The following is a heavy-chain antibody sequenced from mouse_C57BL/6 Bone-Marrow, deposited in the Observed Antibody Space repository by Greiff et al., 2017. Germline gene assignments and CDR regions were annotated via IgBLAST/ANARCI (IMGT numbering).Heavy chain of an antibody. CDR3: ARVDYGSSYAWYFDV. CDR1: GYSITSGYY. J-gene: IGHJ1*03. CDR2: ISYDGSN. D-gene: IGHD1-1*01. Sequence: EVKLMESGPGLVKPSQSLSLTCSVTGYSITSGYYWNWIRQFPGNKLEWMGYISYDGSNNYNPSLKNRISITRDTSKNQFLLKLNSVTTEDTATYYGARVDYGSSYAWYFDVWGTGTTVTVSS. V-gene: IGHV3-6*01.